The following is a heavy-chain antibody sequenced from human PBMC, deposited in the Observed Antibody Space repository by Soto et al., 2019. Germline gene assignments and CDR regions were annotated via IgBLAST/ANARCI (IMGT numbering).Heavy chain of an antibody. CDR3: VKGRDYSSGWYYFDY. D-gene: IGHD6-19*01. Sequence: PGGSLRLSCSASGFNFSSYAMHWVRQAPGKGLEYVSAISSNGGSTYYADSVKGRFTISRDNSKNTLYLQMSSLRAEDTAVYYCVKGRDYSSGWYYFDYWGQGTLVTVSS. CDR2: ISSNGGST. CDR1: GFNFSSYA. J-gene: IGHJ4*02. V-gene: IGHV3-64D*06.